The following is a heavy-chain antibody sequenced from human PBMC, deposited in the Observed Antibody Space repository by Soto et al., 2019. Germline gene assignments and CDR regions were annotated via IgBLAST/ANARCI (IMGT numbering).Heavy chain of an antibody. CDR3: AKVSSSWYAGFFDL. D-gene: IGHD6-13*01. CDR2: LSDSGGSI. J-gene: IGHJ4*02. Sequence: EVQLLESGGGLVQPGGSLRLSCTASGFTFSSHAMTWVRQAPGKGLEWVSGLSDSGGSIYYADSVKGRFTIFRDNSMNTLYLQMNTLRAEDTAVYYGAKVSSSWYAGFFDLWGQGTLVTVS. CDR1: GFTFSSHA. V-gene: IGHV3-23*01.